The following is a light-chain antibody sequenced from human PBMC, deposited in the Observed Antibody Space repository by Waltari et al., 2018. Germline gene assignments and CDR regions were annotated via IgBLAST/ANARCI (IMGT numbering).Light chain of an antibody. CDR2: DVS. CDR1: STDVGAYNY. Sequence: QSALTQPRSVSGSPGKSVTISSTGTSTDVGAYNYVPWHQQHPGKAPKLMIYDVSKRPSGVPDRFSASKSGNTASLTISGLQAEDEADYYCCSYTGTYTHWVFGGGTKLTVL. J-gene: IGLJ3*02. V-gene: IGLV2-11*01. CDR3: CSYTGTYTHWV.